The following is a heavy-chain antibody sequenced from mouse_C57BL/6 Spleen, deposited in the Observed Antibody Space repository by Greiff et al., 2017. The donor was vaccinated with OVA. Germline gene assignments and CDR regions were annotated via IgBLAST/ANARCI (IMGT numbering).Heavy chain of an antibody. CDR2: IDPETGGT. CDR3: TRRIYYGNFFDY. D-gene: IGHD2-1*01. Sequence: QVQLQQSGAELVRPGASVTLSCKASGYTFTDYEMHWVKQTPVHGLEWIGAIDPETGGTAYNQKFKGKAILTADKSSSTAYMELRSLTSEDSAVYYCTRRIYYGNFFDYWGQGTTLTVSS. J-gene: IGHJ2*01. V-gene: IGHV1-15*01. CDR1: GYTFTDYE.